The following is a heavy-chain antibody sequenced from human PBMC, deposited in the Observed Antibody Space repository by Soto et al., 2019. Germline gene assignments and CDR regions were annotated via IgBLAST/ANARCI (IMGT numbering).Heavy chain of an antibody. CDR1: RASINVEGYY. CDR2: IYSTGST. V-gene: IGHV4-31*03. J-gene: IGHJ6*03. D-gene: IGHD1-26*01. CDR3: VRVHNWVTKYYADV. Sequence: QVQLQESGPGLVKPSQSLSLTCTVTRASINVEGYYWSWIRQHPVKGLQWLAYIYSTGSTYSNPDLGGRVASSHDASKNRSSMQLTSVTAADTAVDFCVRVHNWVTKYYADVWGKGTTVTVSS.